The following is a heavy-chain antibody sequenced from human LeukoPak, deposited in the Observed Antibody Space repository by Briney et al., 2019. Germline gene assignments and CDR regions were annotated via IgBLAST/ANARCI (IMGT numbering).Heavy chain of an antibody. J-gene: IGHJ6*02. CDR3: ARSSTVTNPYYYYGMDV. V-gene: IGHV1-2*02. CDR2: INPNRGDT. CDR1: GYTFTGHY. Sequence: ASVKVSCKASGYTFTGHYMHWVRQAPGQGLEWMGWINPNRGDTNYAQKFQGSVTMTRDTSSSTAYMELRRLTSDDTAVYYCARSSTVTNPYYYYGMDVWGQGTTVTVSS. D-gene: IGHD4-17*01.